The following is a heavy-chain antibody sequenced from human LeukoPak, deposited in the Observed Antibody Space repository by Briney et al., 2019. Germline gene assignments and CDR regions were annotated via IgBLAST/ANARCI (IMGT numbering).Heavy chain of an antibody. V-gene: IGHV1-8*01. CDR3: ARRIQLWSHHPYYYYYMDV. CDR1: GYTFTSYD. J-gene: IGHJ6*03. Sequence: ASVKVSCKASGYTFTSYDINWVRQATGQGLEWMGWMNPNSGNTGYAQKFQGKVTMTRNTSISTAYMVLSSLRSEDTAVYYCARRIQLWSHHPYYYYYMDVWGKGTTVTVSS. D-gene: IGHD5-18*01. CDR2: MNPNSGNT.